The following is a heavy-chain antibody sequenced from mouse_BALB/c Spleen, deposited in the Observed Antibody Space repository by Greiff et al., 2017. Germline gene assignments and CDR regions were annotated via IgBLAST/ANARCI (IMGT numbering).Heavy chain of an antibody. J-gene: IGHJ2*01. Sequence: VKLQESGAELARPGASVKMSCKASGYTFTSYTMHWVKQRPGQGLEWIGYINPSSGYTNYNQKFKDKATLTADKSSSTAYMQLSSLTSEDSAVYYCARIYYGNFLDYWGQGTTLTVSS. CDR1: GYTFTSYT. CDR3: ARIYYGNFLDY. V-gene: IGHV1-4*01. CDR2: INPSSGYT. D-gene: IGHD2-1*01.